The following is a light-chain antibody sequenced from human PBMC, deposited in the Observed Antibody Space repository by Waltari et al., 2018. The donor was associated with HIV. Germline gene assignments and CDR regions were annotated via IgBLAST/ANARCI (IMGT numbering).Light chain of an antibody. J-gene: IGKJ1*01. CDR1: QSVSSSY. CDR2: GAS. CDR3: QQYGSSPRT. Sequence: IVLKQSPGPLSLSPGERATLSCRASQSVSSSYLAWYQQKPGQAPRLLIYGASSRATGIPDRFSGSGSGTDFTLTISRLEPEDFAVYYCQQYGSSPRTFGQGTKVEIK. V-gene: IGKV3-20*01.